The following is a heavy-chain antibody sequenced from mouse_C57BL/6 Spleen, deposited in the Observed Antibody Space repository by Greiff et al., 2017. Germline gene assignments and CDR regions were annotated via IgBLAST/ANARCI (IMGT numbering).Heavy chain of an antibody. V-gene: IGHV1-69*01. CDR2: IDPSDSYT. Sequence: QVQLQQPGAELVMPGASVKLSCKASGYTFTSYWMHWVKQRPGQGLEWIGEIDPSDSYTNYNQKFKGKSTLTVDKSSSTAYMQLSSLTSEDSAVYYCARNGVRSYWYFDVWGTGTTVTVSS. D-gene: IGHD1-1*01. CDR3: ARNGVRSYWYFDV. CDR1: GYTFTSYW. J-gene: IGHJ1*03.